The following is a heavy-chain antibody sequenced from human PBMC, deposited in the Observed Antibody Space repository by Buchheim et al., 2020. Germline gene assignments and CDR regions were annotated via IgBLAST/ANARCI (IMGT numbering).Heavy chain of an antibody. Sequence: QVQLVQSGAEVKKPGSSVKVSCKASGGTFNGFAISWVRQAPGEGLEWMGGIIPILGPANYAPEWQGRVTISGDKPTNTVYIDLRSLRSDDTAVYYWRTGGGSKAVAGEFEFWGEGAL. J-gene: IGHJ4*02. D-gene: IGHD6-19*01. CDR2: IIPILGPA. CDR1: GGTFNGFA. CDR3: RTGGGSKAVAGEFEF. V-gene: IGHV1-69*06.